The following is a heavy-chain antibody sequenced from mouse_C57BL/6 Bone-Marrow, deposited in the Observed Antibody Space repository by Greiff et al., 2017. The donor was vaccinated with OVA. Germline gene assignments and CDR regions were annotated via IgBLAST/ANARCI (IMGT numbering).Heavy chain of an antibody. D-gene: IGHD2-3*01. V-gene: IGHV1-19*01. Sequence: EVQLQQSGPVLVKPGASVKMSCKASGYTFTDYYMNWVKQSHGKSLEWIGVINPYNGGTSYNQKFKGKATLTVDKSSSTAYMELNSLTSEDSAVYYCARAGWLLRYFDVWGTGTTVTVSS. CDR1: GYTFTDYY. J-gene: IGHJ1*03. CDR2: INPYNGGT. CDR3: ARAGWLLRYFDV.